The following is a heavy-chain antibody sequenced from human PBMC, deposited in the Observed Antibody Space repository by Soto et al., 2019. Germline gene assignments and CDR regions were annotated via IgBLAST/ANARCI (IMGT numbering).Heavy chain of an antibody. CDR1: GDSIISSDFH. J-gene: IGHJ5*02. V-gene: IGHV4-39*01. D-gene: IGHD3-3*02. Sequence: SETLSLTCTVSGDSIISSDFHWGWVRQPPGKGRESIGSIFDLGSSYYNPSLRSRVTMSVDTSKNQFSLRLRPVTAADTALYFCARHSLALRKNNWFDPWGEGIMVTVSS. CDR2: IFDLGSS. CDR3: ARHSLALRKNNWFDP.